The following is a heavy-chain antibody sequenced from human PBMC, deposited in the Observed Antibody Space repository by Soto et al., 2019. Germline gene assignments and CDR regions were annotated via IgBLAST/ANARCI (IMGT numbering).Heavy chain of an antibody. J-gene: IGHJ5*02. Sequence: QAQLLEFGGGVVQPGRSLRLSCAASGFTLTSSVIHWVRQVPGKGLEWVAAMSYDGYSKYYTDSVKGRFSISRDDSTVDLQMNSLRTEETAVYYCAIEVGSSGRCGWFDPWGQGTLVTVSS. CDR2: MSYDGYSK. D-gene: IGHD6-19*01. CDR1: GFTLTSSV. V-gene: IGHV3-30-3*01. CDR3: AIEVGSSGRCGWFDP.